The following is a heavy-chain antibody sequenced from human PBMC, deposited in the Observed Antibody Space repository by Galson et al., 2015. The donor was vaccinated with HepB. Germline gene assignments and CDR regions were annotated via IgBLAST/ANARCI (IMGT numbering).Heavy chain of an antibody. CDR1: GYTFTSYA. CDR3: ARVVVMTPGGFDP. V-gene: IGHV1-3*01. J-gene: IGHJ5*02. CDR2: INAGNGNT. Sequence: SVKVSCKASGYTFTSYAMHWVRQAPGQRLEWMGWINAGNGNTKYSQKFQGRVTITRDTSASTAYMELSSLRSEDTAVYYCARVVVMTPGGFDPWGQGTLVTVSS. D-gene: IGHD3-22*01.